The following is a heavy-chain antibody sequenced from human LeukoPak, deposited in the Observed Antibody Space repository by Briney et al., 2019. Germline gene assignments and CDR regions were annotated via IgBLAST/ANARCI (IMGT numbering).Heavy chain of an antibody. CDR2: ISSSSSYI. D-gene: IGHD3-22*01. V-gene: IGHV3-21*01. CDR1: GFTFSSYS. Sequence: GGSLRLSCAASGFTFSSYSMNWVRQAPGKGLEWVSSISSSSSYIYYADSVKGRFTISRDNAKNSLYLQMNSLRAEDTAAYYCARGYYDSSGYYLRWFDPWGQGTLVTVSS. CDR3: ARGYYDSSGYYLRWFDP. J-gene: IGHJ5*02.